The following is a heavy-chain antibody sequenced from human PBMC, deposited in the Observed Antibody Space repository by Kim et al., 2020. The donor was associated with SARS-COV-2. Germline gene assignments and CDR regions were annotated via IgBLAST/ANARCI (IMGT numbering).Heavy chain of an antibody. CDR2: LFSGGST. CDR3: ARDGGRGYPFDY. Sequence: GGSLRLSCAASGFTVSSNNMSWVRQAPGKGLEWVSLLFSGGSTYSPDSVKGRFTISRVNSKNTLYLQMNSLRADDTAVYYCARDGGRGYPFDYWGQGTLVTVSS. D-gene: IGHD3-22*01. J-gene: IGHJ4*02. V-gene: IGHV3-66*01. CDR1: GFTVSSNN.